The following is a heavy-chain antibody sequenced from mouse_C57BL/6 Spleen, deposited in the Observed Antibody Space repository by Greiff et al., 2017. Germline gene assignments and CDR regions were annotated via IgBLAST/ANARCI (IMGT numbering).Heavy chain of an antibody. V-gene: IGHV1-69*01. Sequence: QVQLQQPGAELVMPGASVKLSCKASGYTFTSYWMHWVKQRPGQGLEWIGEIDPSDSYTNYNQKFKGKSTLTVDKSSSTAYMQLSSLTSEASAVYYCATFYYDYGRGFAYWGQGTLVTVSA. CDR2: IDPSDSYT. CDR3: ATFYYDYGRGFAY. D-gene: IGHD2-4*01. CDR1: GYTFTSYW. J-gene: IGHJ3*01.